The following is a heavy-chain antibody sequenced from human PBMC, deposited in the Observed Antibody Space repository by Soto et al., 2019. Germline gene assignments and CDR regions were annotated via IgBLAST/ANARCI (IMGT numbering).Heavy chain of an antibody. J-gene: IGHJ5*02. Sequence: QVQLVQSGAEVKKPGASVKVSCKASGYTFTSYGISWVRQAPGQGLEWMGWISAYNGNTNYAQKLQGRVTMTTDTSTSTAYMELRSMRSDDTAVYYCARRPPIAATQISDWFDPWGQGTLVTVSS. CDR1: GYTFTSYG. V-gene: IGHV1-18*01. CDR3: ARRPPIAATQISDWFDP. D-gene: IGHD2-15*01. CDR2: ISAYNGNT.